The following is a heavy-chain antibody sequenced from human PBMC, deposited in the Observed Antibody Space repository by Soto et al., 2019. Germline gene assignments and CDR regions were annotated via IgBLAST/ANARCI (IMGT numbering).Heavy chain of an antibody. CDR3: GRCRTDSYAMDV. D-gene: IGHD2-8*02. Sequence: ASVKVSCKXSGYSFSNYGIAWVRQAPGQGPEWMGWISPYNGGTNYAQNVKGRVVMTTDISTNTVYLELRSLRSDDTAIYYCGRCRTDSYAMDVWGQGTTVTVSS. CDR2: ISPYNGGT. CDR1: GYSFSNYG. V-gene: IGHV1-18*01. J-gene: IGHJ6*02.